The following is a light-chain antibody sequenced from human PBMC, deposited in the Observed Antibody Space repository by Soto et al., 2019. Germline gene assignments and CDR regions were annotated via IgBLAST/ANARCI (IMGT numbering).Light chain of an antibody. J-gene: IGLJ1*01. V-gene: IGLV2-14*01. CDR1: SSDVGGYNY. CDR3: SSYTSSITYF. CDR2: DVT. Sequence: QSVLTQPASVSGSPGQSITISCIGTSSDVGGYNYVSWYQQHPGKAPKLMIYDVTNWPSGVSNRFSGSKSGNTASLTISGLQAEDEADYYCSSYTSSITYFFGTGTKVTVL.